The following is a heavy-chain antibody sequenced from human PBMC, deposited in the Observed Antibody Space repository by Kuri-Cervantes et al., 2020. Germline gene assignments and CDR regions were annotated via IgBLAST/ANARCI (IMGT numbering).Heavy chain of an antibody. V-gene: IGHV3-9*01. Sequence: GGSLRLSCAASGFTFDDYAMHGVRQAPGKGLEWVSRFCWNSGSIGYADSVKGRFTISRDNAKNFLYLQMNSLRAEDTVLYYCAKDYDSSGYYYFDYWGQGTLVTVSS. D-gene: IGHD3-22*01. CDR3: AKDYDSSGYYYFDY. CDR1: GFTFDDYA. J-gene: IGHJ4*02. CDR2: FCWNSGSI.